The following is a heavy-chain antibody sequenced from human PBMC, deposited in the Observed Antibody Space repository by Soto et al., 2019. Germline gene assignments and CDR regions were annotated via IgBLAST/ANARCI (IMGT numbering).Heavy chain of an antibody. CDR1: GGSISSGGYY. Sequence: QVQLQESGPGLVKPSQTLSLTCTVSGGSISSGGYYRSRIRQHPGKGLGWIGYTYYSGSTDYNPPLMSRVTISVATSKNQFSLKMTSVTAADTAVYYWARETSTVTTGPPIYYFDYWGQGTLVTVSS. CDR2: TYYSGST. J-gene: IGHJ4*02. CDR3: ARETSTVTTGPPIYYFDY. D-gene: IGHD2-21*02. V-gene: IGHV4-31*03.